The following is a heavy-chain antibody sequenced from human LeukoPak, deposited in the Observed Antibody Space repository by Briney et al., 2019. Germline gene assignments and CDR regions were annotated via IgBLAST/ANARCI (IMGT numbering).Heavy chain of an antibody. D-gene: IGHD4-17*01. CDR3: ARDNGERLGPYYYYYGIDV. CDR1: GFTFSSYS. CDR2: ISSSSSYI. Sequence: GGSLRLSCAASGFTFSSYSMNWVRQAPGKGLEWVSSISSSSSYIYYADSVKGRFTISRDNAKNSLYLQMNSLRAEDTAVYYCARDNGERLGPYYYYYGIDVRGQGTTVTVSS. V-gene: IGHV3-21*01. J-gene: IGHJ6*02.